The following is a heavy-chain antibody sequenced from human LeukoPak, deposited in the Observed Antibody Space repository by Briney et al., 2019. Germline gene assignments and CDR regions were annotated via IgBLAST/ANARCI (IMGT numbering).Heavy chain of an antibody. D-gene: IGHD1-26*01. CDR1: GFTVSSNS. J-gene: IGHJ4*02. CDR2: IHSGGNT. CDR3: ARVVGSHYAFDY. Sequence: PGGSLRLSCAASGFTVSSNSMSWVRQAPGQGLEWVSVIHSGGNTYYADSVKGRFTISRDYSKNTLYLQMNSLRAEDTAVYYCARVVGSHYAFDYWGQGTLVTVPS. V-gene: IGHV3-66*01.